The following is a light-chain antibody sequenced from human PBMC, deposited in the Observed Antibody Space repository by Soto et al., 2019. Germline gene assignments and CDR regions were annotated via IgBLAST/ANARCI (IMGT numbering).Light chain of an antibody. V-gene: IGLV2-8*01. CDR2: EVS. CDR1: SSDVGGYNY. Sequence: QPVLTQPPSASGSPGQSVTISCTGTSSDVGGYNYVSWYQHHPGKAPKLMISEVSKRPSGVPDRFSGSKSGNTASLTVSGLQAEDEADYYCSSYAGSNTVIFGGGTKLTVL. CDR3: SSYAGSNTVI. J-gene: IGLJ2*01.